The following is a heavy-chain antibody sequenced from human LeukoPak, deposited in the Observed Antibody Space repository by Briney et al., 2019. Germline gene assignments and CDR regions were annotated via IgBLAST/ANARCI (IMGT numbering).Heavy chain of an antibody. D-gene: IGHD4-17*01. Sequence: GGSLRLSCGASELAFKNVWMSWVRQAPGKGLEWVGRISSKSDGGTTDYAAPVKGRFTISRDDSTNTLSLHMSSLKAEDTALYFCITEPHDYGDFTFGYWGQGTLVTVSS. CDR2: ISSKSDGGTT. V-gene: IGHV3-15*01. CDR1: ELAFKNVW. CDR3: ITEPHDYGDFTFGY. J-gene: IGHJ4*02.